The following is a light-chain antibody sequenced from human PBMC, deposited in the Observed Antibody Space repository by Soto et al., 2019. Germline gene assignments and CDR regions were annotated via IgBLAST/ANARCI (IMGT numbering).Light chain of an antibody. V-gene: IGKV3-20*01. CDR1: QSLDSTS. CDR2: GAS. CDR3: QQSGSSPPT. J-gene: IGKJ1*01. Sequence: EIVLTQSPGTLSLSPGETATLSCRASQSLDSTSLAWYQQRLGQAPRLLIFGASNRATGIPDRFSGSGSGTNLTLSISRLEPEDFSVFFCQQSGSSPPTFGQGSRVDIK.